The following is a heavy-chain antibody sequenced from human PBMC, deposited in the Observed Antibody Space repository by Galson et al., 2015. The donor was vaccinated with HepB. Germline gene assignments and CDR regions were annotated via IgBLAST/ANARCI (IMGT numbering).Heavy chain of an antibody. J-gene: IGHJ4*02. D-gene: IGHD3-22*01. CDR1: GFTFSSYA. CDR3: ARAAYYDSSGYYGGYFDY. CDR2: ISGSGGST. Sequence: SLRLSCAASGFTFSSYAMSWVRQAPGKGLEWVSAISGSGGSTYYADSVKGRFTISRDNSKNTLYLQMNSLRAEDTAVYYCARAAYYDSSGYYGGYFDYWGQRTLVTVSS. V-gene: IGHV3-23*01.